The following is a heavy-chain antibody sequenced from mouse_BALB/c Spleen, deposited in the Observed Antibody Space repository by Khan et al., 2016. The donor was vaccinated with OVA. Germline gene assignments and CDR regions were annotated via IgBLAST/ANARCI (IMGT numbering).Heavy chain of an antibody. CDR1: GYTFTTDG. D-gene: IGHD2-5*01. V-gene: IGHV9-4*02. CDR3: ERGVAAYNRNVGGALEY. J-gene: IGHJ3*01. Sequence: QIQLVQSGPELKKPGETVRISCKASGYTFTTDGIQWVQQMPGKGLKWIGWINTHSGVPKYAEDFKGRFAFSMEISVNTAYLQITNLKTEDTATYCGERGVAAYNRNVGGALEYWGQGTLVTVSA. CDR2: INTHSGVP.